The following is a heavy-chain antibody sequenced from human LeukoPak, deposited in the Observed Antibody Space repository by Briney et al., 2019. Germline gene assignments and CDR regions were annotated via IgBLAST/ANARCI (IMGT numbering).Heavy chain of an antibody. CDR1: GFTVSSNY. V-gene: IGHV3-53*01. CDR2: IYSGGST. J-gene: IGHJ6*02. Sequence: PGGSLRLSCAASGFTVSSNYMSWVRQAPGKGLEWVSVIYSGGSTYYADSVKGRFTISRDNSKNTLYLQMNSLRAEDTAVYYCARDSSVHYYGMDVWGQGTTVIVSS. CDR3: ARDSSVHYYGMDV.